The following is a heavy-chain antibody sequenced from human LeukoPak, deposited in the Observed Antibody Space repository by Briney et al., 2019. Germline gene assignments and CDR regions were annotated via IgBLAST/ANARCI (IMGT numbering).Heavy chain of an antibody. CDR1: GYTFTDNY. V-gene: IGHV1-2*02. J-gene: IGHJ4*02. CDR2: INPNSGGS. Sequence: ASVKVSCKASGYTFTDNYMHWVRQAPGQGLEYMGWINPNSGGSNYAQKFQGRVTMSVDTSKNQFSLKLSSVTAADTAVYYCARGLSSGWSSPNFDYWGQGTLVTVSS. D-gene: IGHD6-19*01. CDR3: ARGLSSGWSSPNFDY.